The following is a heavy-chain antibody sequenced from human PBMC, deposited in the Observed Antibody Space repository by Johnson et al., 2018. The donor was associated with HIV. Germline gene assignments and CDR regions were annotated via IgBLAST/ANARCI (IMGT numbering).Heavy chain of an antibody. Sequence: VQLVESGGGLVQPGRSLRLSCAASGFTFDDYAMHWVRQAPGKGLEWVSGINWNGGSTGYADSVKGRFTISRDNAKNSLYLQMNSLRAEDTALYYCARVKGYGIPNAFDIWGQGTMVTVSS. J-gene: IGHJ3*02. V-gene: IGHV3-9*01. CDR2: INWNGGST. CDR1: GFTFDDYA. D-gene: IGHD5-18*01. CDR3: ARVKGYGIPNAFDI.